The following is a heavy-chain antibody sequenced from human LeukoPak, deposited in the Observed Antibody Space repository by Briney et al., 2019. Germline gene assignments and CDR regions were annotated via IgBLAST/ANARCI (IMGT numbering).Heavy chain of an antibody. D-gene: IGHD2-2*01. Sequence: PGGSLRLSCAASGFTFSSYAMSWVRQAPGKGLEWVSAISGSGGSTYYADSVKGRFTISRDNSKNTLYLQMNSLRAEDTAVYYCAGSTSPTAYYYYYMDVWGKGTTVTVSS. CDR1: GFTFSSYA. J-gene: IGHJ6*03. CDR2: ISGSGGST. CDR3: AGSTSPTAYYYYYMDV. V-gene: IGHV3-23*01.